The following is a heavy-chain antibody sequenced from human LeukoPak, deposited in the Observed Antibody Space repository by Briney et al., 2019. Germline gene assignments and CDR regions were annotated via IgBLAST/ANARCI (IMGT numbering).Heavy chain of an antibody. CDR3: AKTRLATIHRYFDY. V-gene: IGHV3-30*02. D-gene: IGHD6-19*01. CDR2: IRYDGSNK. J-gene: IGHJ4*02. Sequence: GGSLRLSCAASGFTFSSYGMHWVRQAPGKGLEWVAFIRYDGSNKYYADSVKGRFTISRDNSKNTLYLQMNSLRAEDTAVYYCAKTRLATIHRYFDYWGQGTLVTVSS. CDR1: GFTFSSYG.